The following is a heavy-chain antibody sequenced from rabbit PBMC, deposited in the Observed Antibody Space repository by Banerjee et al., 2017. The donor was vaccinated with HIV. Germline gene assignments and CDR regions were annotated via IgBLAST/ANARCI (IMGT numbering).Heavy chain of an antibody. CDR3: ARGVGDAGYGYPLNL. V-gene: IGHV1S45*01. CDR2: IYAGSSDST. CDR1: GFDFSSYY. Sequence: QEQLVESGGGLVKPGASLTPTCTASGFDFSSYYMCWVRQAPGKGPEWIACIYAGSSDSTYYASWARGRFTISKTSSTTVTLQMTNLTGADTATYFCARGVGDAGYGYPLNLWGPGTLVTVS. D-gene: IGHD6-1*01. J-gene: IGHJ4*01.